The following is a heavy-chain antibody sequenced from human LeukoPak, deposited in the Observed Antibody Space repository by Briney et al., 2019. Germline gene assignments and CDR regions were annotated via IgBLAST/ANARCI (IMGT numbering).Heavy chain of an antibody. V-gene: IGHV1-2*02. CDR3: ARVSRYYYDSSGSSAEYFQH. J-gene: IGHJ1*01. Sequence: GASVKVSCKASGYTFTGYYMHWVRQAPGQGLEWMGWINPNSGGTNYAQKFQGRVTMTRDTSICTAYMELSRLRSDDTAVYYCARVSRYYYDSSGSSAEYFQHWGQGTLVTVSS. CDR1: GYTFTGYY. CDR2: INPNSGGT. D-gene: IGHD3-22*01.